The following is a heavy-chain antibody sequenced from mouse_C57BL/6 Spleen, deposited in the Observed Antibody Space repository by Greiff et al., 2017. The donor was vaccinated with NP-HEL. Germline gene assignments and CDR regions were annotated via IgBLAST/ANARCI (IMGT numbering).Heavy chain of an antibody. CDR1: GYAFTNYL. V-gene: IGHV1-54*01. J-gene: IGHJ3*01. Sequence: VQLVESGAELVRPGTSVKVSCKASGYAFTNYLIEWVKQRPGQGLEWIGVINPGSGGTNYNEKFKGKATLTADKSSSTAYMQLSSLTSEDSAVYFCARDSSGYPFAYWGQGTLVTVSA. CDR3: ARDSSGYPFAY. D-gene: IGHD3-2*02. CDR2: INPGSGGT.